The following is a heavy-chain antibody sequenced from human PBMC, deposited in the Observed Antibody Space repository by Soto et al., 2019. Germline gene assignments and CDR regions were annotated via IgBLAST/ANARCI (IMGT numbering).Heavy chain of an antibody. J-gene: IGHJ4*02. CDR3: AKYRHYGSGTYSDSYLDY. V-gene: IGHV3-23*01. D-gene: IGHD3-10*01. Sequence: EVQLLESGGGLVEPGGSLRLSCGGSGFTFNSYAMTWVRQAPGKGLEWVSAISGSGGTTYYANSVKGRFTISRDQSKDTLYLQMNSLRDEDTAIYYCAKYRHYGSGTYSDSYLDYWGQGTLVTVSS. CDR1: GFTFNSYA. CDR2: ISGSGGTT.